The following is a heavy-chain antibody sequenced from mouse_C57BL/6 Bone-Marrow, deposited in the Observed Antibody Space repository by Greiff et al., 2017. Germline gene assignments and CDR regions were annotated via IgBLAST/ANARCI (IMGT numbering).Heavy chain of an antibody. CDR3: AREGNDYDGTGFDY. J-gene: IGHJ2*01. CDR2: IYPYNGVS. Sequence: VQLQQSGPELVKPGASVKISCKASGYSFTGYYMHWVKQSHGNILDWIGYIYPYNGVSSYNQKFKGKATLTVDQSSSTAYMELRSLTSEDSAVYYCAREGNDYDGTGFDYWGQGTTLTVSS. D-gene: IGHD2-4*01. CDR1: GYSFTGYY. V-gene: IGHV1-31*01.